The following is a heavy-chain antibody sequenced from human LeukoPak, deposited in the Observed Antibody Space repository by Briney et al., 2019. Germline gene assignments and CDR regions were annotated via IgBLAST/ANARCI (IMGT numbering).Heavy chain of an antibody. J-gene: IGHJ3*02. CDR3: ARDYDSSGLDAFDI. V-gene: IGHV3-21*01. CDR1: GFTFSSYS. Sequence: GGSLRLSCAASGFTFSSYSMNWVRQAPGKGLEWVSSVSSSSSHIYYADSVKGRFTISRGNAKNSLYLQMNSLRAEDTAVYYCARDYDSSGLDAFDIWGQGTMVTVSS. D-gene: IGHD3-22*01. CDR2: VSSSSSHI.